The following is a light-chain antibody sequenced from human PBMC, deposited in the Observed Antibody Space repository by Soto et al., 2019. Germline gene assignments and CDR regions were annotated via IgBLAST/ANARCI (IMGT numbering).Light chain of an antibody. J-gene: IGLJ3*02. CDR2: EVS. CDR1: SSDVGGYNY. Sequence: QSALTQPAYVSGSPGQSITISCTGTSSDVGGYNYVSWYQQHPGKAPKLMIPEVSNRPSGVSNRFSGSKSGNTASLTISGLQAEDEADYYCSSYTSSSTLVFGGGTKLTVL. CDR3: SSYTSSSTLV. V-gene: IGLV2-14*01.